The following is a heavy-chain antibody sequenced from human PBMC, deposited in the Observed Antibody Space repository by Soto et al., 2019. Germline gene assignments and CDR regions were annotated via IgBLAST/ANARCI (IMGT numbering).Heavy chain of an antibody. D-gene: IGHD6-13*01. CDR1: GYTFTGYY. Sequence: QVQLVQSGAEVKKPGASVKVSCKASGYTFTGYYMHWVRQAPGQGLEWMGWINPNSGGTNYAQKFLGEVAMSSDTPLSPAYMELSRLRSDDTAVYYCARVRVSKRVIAAAGTDYYYYGMDVWGQGTTVTVSS. CDR2: INPNSGGT. CDR3: ARVRVSKRVIAAAGTDYYYYGMDV. J-gene: IGHJ6*02. V-gene: IGHV1-2*02.